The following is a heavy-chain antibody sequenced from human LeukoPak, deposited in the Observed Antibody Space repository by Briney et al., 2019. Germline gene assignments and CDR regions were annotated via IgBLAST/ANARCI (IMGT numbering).Heavy chain of an antibody. CDR3: ARGRSHFDY. J-gene: IGHJ4*02. CDR1: VGSISNYY. V-gene: IGHV4-59*01. CDR2: IYYSGST. Sequence: PSETLSLTCTGSVGSISNYYWSWIRQPPGKGLEWIGYIYYSGSTNYNPSLKSRVTISVDTSKNQFSLTLSSVTAADTAVYYCARGRSHFDYWGQGTLVTVSS.